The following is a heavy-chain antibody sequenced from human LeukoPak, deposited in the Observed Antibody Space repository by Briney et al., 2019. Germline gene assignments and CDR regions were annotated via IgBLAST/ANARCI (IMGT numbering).Heavy chain of an antibody. Sequence: SETLSLTCAVYGGSFSGYYWSWIRQPPGKGLEWIGEINHSGSTNYNPSLKSRVTISVDTSKNQFSLKLSSVTAADTAVYYCARARLFSPYRYYDSSGYYYNPFDYWGQGTLVTVSS. CDR2: INHSGST. CDR1: GGSFSGYY. J-gene: IGHJ4*02. V-gene: IGHV4-34*01. CDR3: ARARLFSPYRYYDSSGYYYNPFDY. D-gene: IGHD3-22*01.